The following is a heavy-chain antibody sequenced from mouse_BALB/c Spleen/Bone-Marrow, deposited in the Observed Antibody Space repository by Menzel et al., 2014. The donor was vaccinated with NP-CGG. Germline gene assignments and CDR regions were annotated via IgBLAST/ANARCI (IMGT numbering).Heavy chain of an antibody. CDR3: TTSFTTATAY. Sequence: QVQLQQSGAELVRPGASVKLSCKASGYTFTSYWINWVKQRPGQGLEWLGNIYPSDSYTNYNQKFKDKATLTVDKSSSTAYMQLSSPTSEDSAVYYCTTSFTTATAYWGQGTLVTVSA. V-gene: IGHV1-69*02. CDR2: IYPSDSYT. J-gene: IGHJ3*01. D-gene: IGHD1-2*01. CDR1: GYTFTSYW.